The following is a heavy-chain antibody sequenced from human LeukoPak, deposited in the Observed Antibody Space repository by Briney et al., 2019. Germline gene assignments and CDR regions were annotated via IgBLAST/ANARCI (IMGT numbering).Heavy chain of an antibody. D-gene: IGHD6-19*01. CDR3: ARRRGNTSGFQGYYFDY. Sequence: SETLSLTCTVSGGSVSSGDYYWSWIRQLPGKGLEWIGYVYYSGSTYYNPSLKSRLTISVDTSKNQFSLKLSSVTAADTAVYYCARRRGNTSGFQGYYFDYWGQGTLVTVSS. J-gene: IGHJ4*02. CDR1: GGSVSSGDYY. CDR2: VYYSGST. V-gene: IGHV4-31*03.